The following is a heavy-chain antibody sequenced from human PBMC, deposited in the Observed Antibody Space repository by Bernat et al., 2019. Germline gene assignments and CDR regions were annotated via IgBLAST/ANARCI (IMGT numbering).Heavy chain of an antibody. CDR1: GYTFTSYG. D-gene: IGHD3-9*01. CDR3: ARVWGGETKVLQYFYWYGMDV. CDR2: ISAYNGNT. V-gene: IGHV1-18*01. Sequence: QVQLVQSGAEVKKPGASVKVSCKASGYTFTSYGIRWVRQAPGQGLEWMGWISAYNGNTKYAQKLQGRVTMTTDTSTSTAYMELRSLRSEDTAVYYCARVWGGETKVLQYFYWYGMDVWGQGTTVTVSS. J-gene: IGHJ6*02.